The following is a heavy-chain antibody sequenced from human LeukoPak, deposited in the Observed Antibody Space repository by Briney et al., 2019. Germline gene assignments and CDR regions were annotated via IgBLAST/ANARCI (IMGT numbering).Heavy chain of an antibody. V-gene: IGHV3-7*03. CDR1: GFTFSSYW. CDR3: ARGSSSWYGSRLWFDP. J-gene: IGHJ5*02. D-gene: IGHD6-13*01. CDR2: IKQDGSEK. Sequence: PGGSLRLSCAASGFTFSSYWMSWVRQAPGKGLEGVANIKQDGSEKYYVDSVKGRFTISRDNAKNSLYLQMNSLRAEDTAVYYCARGSSSWYGSRLWFDPWGQGTLVIVTS.